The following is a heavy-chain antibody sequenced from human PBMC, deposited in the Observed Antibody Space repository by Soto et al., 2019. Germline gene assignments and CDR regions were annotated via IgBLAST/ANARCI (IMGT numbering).Heavy chain of an antibody. CDR2: IYYSGST. Sequence: LSLTCTVSGGSISSGDYYWSWIRQPPGKGLEWIGYIYYSGSTYYNPSLKSRVTISVDTSKNQFSLKLSSVTDADTAVYYCARDTPSMAGIFDYWGQGTLVTVSS. D-gene: IGHD6-19*01. CDR1: GGSISSGDYY. J-gene: IGHJ4*02. CDR3: ARDTPSMAGIFDY. V-gene: IGHV4-30-4*01.